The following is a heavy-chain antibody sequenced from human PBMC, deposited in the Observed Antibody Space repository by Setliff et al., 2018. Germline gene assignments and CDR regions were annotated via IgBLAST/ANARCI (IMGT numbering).Heavy chain of an antibody. CDR1: TFTLGTYS. J-gene: IGHJ4*02. CDR2: ISPYSDYI. CDR3: ARTCSGSGCYAGLES. V-gene: IGHV3-21*06. Sequence: PGGSLRLSCAASTFTLGTYSMHWVRQAPGKGLAWVSSISPYSDYIYYADSVKGRFTISRDNAKNSLYLQMNSLGAEDTALYYCARTCSGSGCYAGLESWGQGTPVT. D-gene: IGHD2-15*01.